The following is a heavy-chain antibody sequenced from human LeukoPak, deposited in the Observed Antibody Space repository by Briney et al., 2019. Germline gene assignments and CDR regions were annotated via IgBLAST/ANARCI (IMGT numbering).Heavy chain of an antibody. D-gene: IGHD3-16*02. V-gene: IGHV6-1*01. CDR3: ARNVRSGSGELSFAPFKNWFDP. Sequence: QSQTLSLTCAISGDSVSSNSAAWNWIRQSPSRGLEWLGRTYYRSKWYNDYAVSVKSRITIKPGTSKNQFSLQLNSVTPEDTAVYYCARNVRSGSGELSFAPFKNWFDPWGQGTLVTVSS. CDR1: GDSVSSNSAA. J-gene: IGHJ5*02. CDR2: TYYRSKWYN.